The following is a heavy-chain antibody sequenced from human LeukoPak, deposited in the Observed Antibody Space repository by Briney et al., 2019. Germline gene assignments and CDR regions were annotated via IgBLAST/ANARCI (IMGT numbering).Heavy chain of an antibody. V-gene: IGHV1-8*03. CDR1: GYTFSNYD. J-gene: IGHJ4*02. Sequence: ASVKVSCKASGYTFSNYDINWVRQATGQGLEWMRWMNPNSGNTGYAQIYQGTITITRNTSINTAYMELSSLRSEDTAVYYCARAHSWTRGSPPYYFDYWGQGTLVTVSS. D-gene: IGHD6-13*01. CDR2: MNPNSGNT. CDR3: ARAHSWTRGSPPYYFDY.